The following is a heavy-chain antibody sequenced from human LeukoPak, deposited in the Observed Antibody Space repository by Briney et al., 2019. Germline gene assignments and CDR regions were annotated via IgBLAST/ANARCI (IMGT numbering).Heavy chain of an antibody. Sequence: SETLSLTCTVSGGSISSYYWSWIRQPPGRGLEWIGYIYYSGSTNYNPSLKSRVTISVDTSKNQSSLKLSSVTAADTAVYYCARTYGDYVYFDYWGQGTLVTVSS. D-gene: IGHD4-17*01. CDR3: ARTYGDYVYFDY. CDR1: GGSISSYY. J-gene: IGHJ4*02. V-gene: IGHV4-59*01. CDR2: IYYSGST.